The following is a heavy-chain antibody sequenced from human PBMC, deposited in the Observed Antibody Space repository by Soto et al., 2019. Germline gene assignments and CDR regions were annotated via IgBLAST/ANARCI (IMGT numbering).Heavy chain of an antibody. V-gene: IGHV4-61*01. D-gene: IGHD6-19*01. J-gene: IGHJ6*02. CDR2: IYKSGST. Sequence: TSETLSLTCTVSGGSVSSGSYYWSWIRQPPGKELKWIGYIYKSGSTNYNPSLKSRVSLSVDTPKNHFSLKLSSVTAADTAVYYCARGIEGWYQGRYYYGMDVWGQGTTVT. CDR3: ARGIEGWYQGRYYYGMDV. CDR1: GGSVSSGSYY.